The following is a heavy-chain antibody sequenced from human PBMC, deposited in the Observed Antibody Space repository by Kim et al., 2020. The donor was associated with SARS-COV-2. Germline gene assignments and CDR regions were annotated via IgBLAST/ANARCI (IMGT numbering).Heavy chain of an antibody. J-gene: IGHJ6*02. Sequence: GGSLRLSCAASGFTVNTNYMTWVRQAPGKGLEWVSGIYSGGNTYYADSVKGRFTISRDNFRLYLQMNYLRAEDTAMYYCARASPHYYYGMDVWGQGTTVT. CDR2: IYSGGNT. V-gene: IGHV3-53*01. CDR1: GFTVNTNY. CDR3: ARASPHYYYGMDV.